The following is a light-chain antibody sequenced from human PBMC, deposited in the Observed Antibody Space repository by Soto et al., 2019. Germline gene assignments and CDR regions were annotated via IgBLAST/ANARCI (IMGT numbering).Light chain of an antibody. V-gene: IGKV3-20*01. CDR3: QQYGSSPTWT. CDR2: GAS. CDR1: QSVGSSF. J-gene: IGKJ1*01. Sequence: EIVLTQSPGTLSLSPGERATLSCRASQSVGSSFLAWYQQKPGQAPRLLIYGASSRATGIPDRFSGSGSGTDLTLTISRLEPEDFALYYCQQYGSSPTWTFGQGTKVEIK.